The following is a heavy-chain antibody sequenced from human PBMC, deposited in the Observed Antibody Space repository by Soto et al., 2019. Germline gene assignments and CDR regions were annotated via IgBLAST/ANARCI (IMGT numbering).Heavy chain of an antibody. Sequence: EAQLVQSGGGLVQPGGSMRLSCAASGFTFSNYWMHWVRQAPGKGLVWVSSISSSSSYIYYADSVKGRFTISRDNAKNSLYLQMNSLRAEDTAVYYCARDTTCDYWGQGTLVTVSS. CDR3: ARDTTCDY. J-gene: IGHJ4*02. CDR2: ISSSSSYI. D-gene: IGHD2-2*01. V-gene: IGHV3-21*01. CDR1: GFTFSNYW.